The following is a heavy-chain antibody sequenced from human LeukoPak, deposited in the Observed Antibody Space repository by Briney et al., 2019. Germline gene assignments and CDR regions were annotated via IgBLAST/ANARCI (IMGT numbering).Heavy chain of an antibody. J-gene: IGHJ5*02. CDR3: ARDGITIFGVDRNWFDP. V-gene: IGHV3-30-3*01. CDR1: GFTFSSYA. CDR2: ISYDGINK. D-gene: IGHD3-3*01. Sequence: GGSLRLSCAASGFTFSSYAMHWVRQAPGKGLEWVAVISYDGINKYYADSVKGRFTISTDNSKNTVYLKMNSLRAEDTAVYYCARDGITIFGVDRNWFDPWGQGTLVTVSS.